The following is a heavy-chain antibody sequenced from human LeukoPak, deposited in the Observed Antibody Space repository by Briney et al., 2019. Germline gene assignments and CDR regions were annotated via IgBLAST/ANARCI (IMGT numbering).Heavy chain of an antibody. CDR3: ARLYGDYLDY. Sequence: SETLSLTCTVSGGSFSSGGYYWSWIRQPPGKGLEWIGYIYHSGSTYYNPSLKSRVTISVDRSKNQFSLKLSSVTAADTAVYYCARLYGDYLDYWGQGTLVTVSS. J-gene: IGHJ4*02. V-gene: IGHV4-30-2*01. CDR1: GGSFSSGGYY. D-gene: IGHD4-17*01. CDR2: IYHSGST.